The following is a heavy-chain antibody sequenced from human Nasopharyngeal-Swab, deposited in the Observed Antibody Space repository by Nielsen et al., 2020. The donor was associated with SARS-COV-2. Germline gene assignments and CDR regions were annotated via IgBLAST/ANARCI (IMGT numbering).Heavy chain of an antibody. CDR2: FDPEDGET. CDR1: GYTLTEIS. D-gene: IGHD3-16*01. J-gene: IGHJ4*02. Sequence: ASVKVSCKVSGYTLTEISMHWVRQAHGRGLEWMGGFDPEDGETIYAQKFQGRVTMTEDTSIDTAYMELRSLRSEDTAVYYCAASQWGEYFDYWGQGTLVSVSS. V-gene: IGHV1-24*01. CDR3: AASQWGEYFDY.